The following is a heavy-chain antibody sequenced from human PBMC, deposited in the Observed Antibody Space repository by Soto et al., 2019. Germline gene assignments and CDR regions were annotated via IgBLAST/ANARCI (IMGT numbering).Heavy chain of an antibody. V-gene: IGHV3-33*01. Sequence: GGSLRLSCAASGFTFSFYGMHWVRQAPGQGLEWVAVIWHDGSIEHYADSVKGRFTISRDNSKNTLYLQMNSLSAEDTAVYYCARDQSYRRDWYYFDYWGQGTPVTVSS. D-gene: IGHD3-9*01. CDR3: ARDQSYRRDWYYFDY. CDR1: GFTFSFYG. J-gene: IGHJ4*02. CDR2: IWHDGSIE.